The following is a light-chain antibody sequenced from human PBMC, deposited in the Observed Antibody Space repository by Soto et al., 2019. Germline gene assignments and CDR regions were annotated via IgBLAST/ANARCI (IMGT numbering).Light chain of an antibody. CDR1: QSVAGD. CDR3: EEYNGRSA. J-gene: IGKJ1*01. Sequence: ERVTTQSPATLSVSPGERATLSCRASQSVAGDLAWYQQKPGQAPRLLLYDTSPMATGVPARFSGSGSGTEFTLTISSLQSEDFAVYYCEEYNGRSAFGQGTKVEIK. CDR2: DTS. V-gene: IGKV3-15*01.